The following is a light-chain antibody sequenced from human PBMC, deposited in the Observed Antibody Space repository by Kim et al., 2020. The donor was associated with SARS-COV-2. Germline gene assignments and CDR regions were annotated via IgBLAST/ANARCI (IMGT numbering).Light chain of an antibody. V-gene: IGKV3-20*01. CDR3: QHYDNSLGYA. CDR2: GTS. Sequence: EIVLTQSPGTLSLSPGERATLSCRASQSIHSNFLAWYQQKPGRAPRLLIYGTSIRATGIPDRFSGSGSGTDFTVTISRLEPEDFAVYYCQHYDNSLGYAFGQGTKLEI. CDR1: QSIHSNF. J-gene: IGKJ2*01.